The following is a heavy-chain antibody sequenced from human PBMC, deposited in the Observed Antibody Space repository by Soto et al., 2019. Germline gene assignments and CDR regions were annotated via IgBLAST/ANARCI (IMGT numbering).Heavy chain of an antibody. D-gene: IGHD2-2*01. CDR1: GGSISSYY. Sequence: SETLSLTCTVSGGSISSYYWSWIRQPPGKGLEWIGFIYYSGSTNYNPSLKSRVTISVDTSKNQFSLKLSSVTAADTAVYYCARIESFSYCSSTSCYGLGVDWFDPWGQGTLVTVSS. CDR3: ARIESFSYCSSTSCYGLGVDWFDP. CDR2: IYYSGST. J-gene: IGHJ5*02. V-gene: IGHV4-59*01.